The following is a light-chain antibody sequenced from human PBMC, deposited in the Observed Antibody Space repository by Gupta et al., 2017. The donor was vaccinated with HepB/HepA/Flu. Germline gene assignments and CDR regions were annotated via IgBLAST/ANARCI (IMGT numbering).Light chain of an antibody. J-gene: IGKJ3*01. Sequence: EIVLTQSPGTLSLSPGERATLSCRASQSVSSNYLAWYQQRPGQAPRLLICGASSRATGILDRFSGSGSGRDFTLTISRLEPEDFAVYYCQQDSISPFTFGPGTKVHIK. CDR3: QQDSISPFT. V-gene: IGKV3-20*01. CDR2: GAS. CDR1: QSVSSNY.